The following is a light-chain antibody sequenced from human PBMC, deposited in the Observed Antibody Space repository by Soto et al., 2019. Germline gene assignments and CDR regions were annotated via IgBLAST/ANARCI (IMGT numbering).Light chain of an antibody. Sequence: EIVLTQSAGTLSLSPGERATLSCRASQSVSSNYLAWYQQKPGQAPRLLIYGASTRATGIPDRFSGSGSGTDFTLTISRLEPEDFAVYYCHLYDNSLYTFGQGTPLDIK. V-gene: IGKV3-20*01. CDR2: GAS. CDR3: HLYDNSLYT. J-gene: IGKJ2*01. CDR1: QSVSSNY.